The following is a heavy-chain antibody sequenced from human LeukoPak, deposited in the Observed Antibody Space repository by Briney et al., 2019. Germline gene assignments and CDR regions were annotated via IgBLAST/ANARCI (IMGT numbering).Heavy chain of an antibody. Sequence: GSVKLSCKASGYTFTSYGISWVRQAPGQGLEWMGWISGYNGNTNYANTLQGRFTITTDTSTTTAYMELRSLRPDDTGVYYSARDHYYDSSGYYGRHYWRQGPLVTVS. CDR1: GYTFTSYG. J-gene: IGHJ4*02. D-gene: IGHD3-22*01. CDR2: ISGYNGNT. CDR3: ARDHYYDSSGYYGRHY. V-gene: IGHV1-18*01.